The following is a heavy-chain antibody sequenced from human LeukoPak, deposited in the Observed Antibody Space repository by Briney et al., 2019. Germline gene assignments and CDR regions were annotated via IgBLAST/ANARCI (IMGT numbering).Heavy chain of an antibody. CDR3: ARVFGVVTNYYYYGMDV. Sequence: ASVKVSCKASGYTFTSYDINWLRQATGQGLEWMGWMNPNSGNTGYAQKFQGRVTMTRNTSISTAYMELSSLRSEDTAVYYCARVFGVVTNYYYYGMDVWGQGTTVTASS. CDR2: MNPNSGNT. CDR1: GYTFTSYD. D-gene: IGHD3-3*01. V-gene: IGHV1-8*01. J-gene: IGHJ6*02.